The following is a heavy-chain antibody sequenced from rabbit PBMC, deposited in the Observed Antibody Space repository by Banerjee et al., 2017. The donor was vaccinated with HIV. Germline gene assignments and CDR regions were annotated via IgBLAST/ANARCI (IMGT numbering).Heavy chain of an antibody. J-gene: IGHJ4*01. V-gene: IGHV1S40*01. CDR1: GFSFSSNYY. Sequence: QSLEESGGDLVKPGASQTLTCTASGFSFSSNYYMCWVRQAPGKGLEWIACIYAGTSGSTYYANWAKGRFTISKTSSTTVTLQMTSLTAADTATYFCARAYTDGDFNLWGPGTLVTVS. CDR3: ARAYTDGDFNL. D-gene: IGHD2-1*01. CDR2: IYAGTSGST.